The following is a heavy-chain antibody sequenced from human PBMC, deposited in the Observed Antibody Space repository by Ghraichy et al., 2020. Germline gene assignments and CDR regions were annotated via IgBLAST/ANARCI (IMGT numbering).Heavy chain of an antibody. CDR1: GFTFSNAW. J-gene: IGHJ4*02. D-gene: IGHD5-24*01. CDR2: IKSKPVGGAT. CDR3: TTDHRDGYFLD. V-gene: IGHV3-15*01. Sequence: GGSLRLSCAASGFTFSNAWMSWVRLAPGKGLEWVGRIKSKPVGGATDYAAPVKGRFTISREDSKATVYLEVNSLKTEDTAVYFCTTDHRDGYFLDWGQGTLVTVSA.